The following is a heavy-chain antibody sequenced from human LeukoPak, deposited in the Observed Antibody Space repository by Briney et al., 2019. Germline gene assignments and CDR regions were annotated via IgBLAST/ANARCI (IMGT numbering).Heavy chain of an antibody. V-gene: IGHV3-21*01. Sequence: GGSLRLSCAASGFTFSSYSMNWVRQAPGKGLEWVSSISSSSSYIYCADSVKGRFTISRDNAKNSLYLQMNSLRAEDTAVYYCAREAVGDYFDYWGRGTLVTVSS. CDR1: GFTFSSYS. J-gene: IGHJ4*02. D-gene: IGHD3-16*01. CDR2: ISSSSSYI. CDR3: AREAVGDYFDY.